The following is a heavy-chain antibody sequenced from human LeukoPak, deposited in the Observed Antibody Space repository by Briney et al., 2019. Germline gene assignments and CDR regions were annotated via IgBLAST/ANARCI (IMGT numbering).Heavy chain of an antibody. V-gene: IGHV3-7*01. Sequence: GGSLRLSCAASGFTFSSYWMSWVRQAPGKGLEWVANIKQDGSEKYYVDSVKGRFTISRDNAKNSLYLQMNSLRAEDTAVYYCARGLSGSYTWFDPWGQGTLVTVSS. CDR3: ARGLSGSYTWFDP. J-gene: IGHJ5*02. CDR1: GFTFSSYW. D-gene: IGHD1-26*01. CDR2: IKQDGSEK.